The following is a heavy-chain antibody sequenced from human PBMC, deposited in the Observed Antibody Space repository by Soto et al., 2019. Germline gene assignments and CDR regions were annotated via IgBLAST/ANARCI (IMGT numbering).Heavy chain of an antibody. Sequence: PSETLSLTCTVSGGSISSGDSYWSWIRQSPGKGLEWIGYIYHSGSAYHKSSFRGRVTISVDTSKNQFSLNLNSVTAADTAVYFCAREGADSNSYYYGTDVWGQGTRVTVSS. CDR2: IYHSGSA. V-gene: IGHV4-30-4*01. CDR1: GGSISSGDSY. CDR3: AREGADSNSYYYGTDV. J-gene: IGHJ6*02. D-gene: IGHD3-16*01.